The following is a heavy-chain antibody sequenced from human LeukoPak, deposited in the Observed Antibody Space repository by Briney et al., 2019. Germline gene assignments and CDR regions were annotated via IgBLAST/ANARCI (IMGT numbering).Heavy chain of an antibody. CDR1: GGSISSSSYY. CDR3: ARVTYYDILTGYYKLRGNWFDP. CDR2: IYYSGST. D-gene: IGHD3-9*01. V-gene: IGHV4-39*07. Sequence: SETLSLTCTVSGGSISSSSYYWGWIRQPPGNGLEWIGSIYYSGSTYYNPSLKSRVTISVDTSKNQFSLKLSSVTAADTAVYYCARVTYYDILTGYYKLRGNWFDPWGQGTLVTVSS. J-gene: IGHJ5*02.